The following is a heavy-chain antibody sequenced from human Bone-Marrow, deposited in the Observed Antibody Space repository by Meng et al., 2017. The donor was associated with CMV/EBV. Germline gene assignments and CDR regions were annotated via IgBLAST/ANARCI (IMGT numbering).Heavy chain of an antibody. CDR1: GFTFSSYW. CDR3: ARHECSKSSCYDY. CDR2: INQDGSDK. J-gene: IGHJ4*02. D-gene: IGHD2-2*01. Sequence: GESLKISCAASGFTFSSYWMSWVRQAPEKGLEWVAIINQDGSDKYYVDSVKGRFTVSRDNAKNSLYLQMNRLRGEDTAVYYCARHECSKSSCYDYWGQGSLVTVSS. V-gene: IGHV3-7*01.